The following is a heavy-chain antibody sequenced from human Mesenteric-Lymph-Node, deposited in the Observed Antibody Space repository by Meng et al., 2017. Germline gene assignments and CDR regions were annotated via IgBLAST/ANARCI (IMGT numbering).Heavy chain of an antibody. CDR2: INHSGST. CDR1: GGPFSGYY. J-gene: IGHJ4*02. CDR3: ARVKVLWFGEPYYFDY. Sequence: VQLQRGGGGLLKPSETLSLTCAVYGGPFSGYYWSWIRQPPGKGLEWIGEINHSGSTNYNPSLKSRVTISVDTSKNQFSLKLSSVTAADTAVYYCARVKVLWFGEPYYFDYWGQGTLVTVSS. V-gene: IGHV4-34*01. D-gene: IGHD3-10*01.